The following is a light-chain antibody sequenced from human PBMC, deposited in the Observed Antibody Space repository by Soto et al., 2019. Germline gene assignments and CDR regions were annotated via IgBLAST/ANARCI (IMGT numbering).Light chain of an antibody. CDR1: SSDVGSYNL. CDR3: CSYAGSSGV. Sequence: QSALTQPASVSGSPGQSITISCTGTSSDVGSYNLVSWYQQHPGKAPKLMIYEGSKRPSGVSNRFAGSKSGNTASLTISGLQAEEEADYYCCSYAGSSGVVGGGTELTVL. CDR2: EGS. V-gene: IGLV2-23*01. J-gene: IGLJ3*02.